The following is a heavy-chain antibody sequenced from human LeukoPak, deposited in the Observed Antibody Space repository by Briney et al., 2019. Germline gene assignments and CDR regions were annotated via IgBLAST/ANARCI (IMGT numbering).Heavy chain of an antibody. CDR1: GGTFSSYA. J-gene: IGHJ4*02. Sequence: SVKVSCKASGGTFSSYAISWVRQAPGQGLEWMGRIIPIFGTANYAQKFQGRVTITTDESTSTAYMELSSLRSEDTAVYYCATRTAVSTSYDFWSGYYALDYWGQGTLVTVSS. D-gene: IGHD3-3*01. CDR3: ATRTAVSTSYDFWSGYYALDY. CDR2: IIPIFGTA. V-gene: IGHV1-69*05.